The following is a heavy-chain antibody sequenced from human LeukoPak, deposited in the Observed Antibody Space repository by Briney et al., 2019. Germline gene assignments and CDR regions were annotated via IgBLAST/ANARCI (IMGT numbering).Heavy chain of an antibody. V-gene: IGHV3-7*01. CDR1: GFTVSNNY. CDR3: ARDVGWDSSLVTTTRSDY. CDR2: IKQDGSVK. J-gene: IGHJ4*02. Sequence: GGSLRLSCAASGFTVSNNYMNWVRQAPGKGLEWLANIKQDGSVKYYVDSVKGRFTISRDNAKNSLFLQMNSLRAEDTAVYYCARDVGWDSSLVTTTRSDYWGQGTLVTVSS. D-gene: IGHD1-1*01.